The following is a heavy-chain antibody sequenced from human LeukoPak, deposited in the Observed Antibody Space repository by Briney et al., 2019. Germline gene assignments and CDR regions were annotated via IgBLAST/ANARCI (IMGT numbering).Heavy chain of an antibody. CDR1: GFTFSDYY. Sequence: GGSLRLSCAASGFTFSDYYMSWIRQAPGKGLEWVSYISSGGSTIYYADAVQGRFTISRDNAKNSLYLQMNSLRAEDTAVYYCARQVSHAFDIWGQGTMVTVSS. CDR3: ARQVSHAFDI. D-gene: IGHD3-10*01. V-gene: IGHV3-11*01. J-gene: IGHJ3*02. CDR2: ISSGGSTI.